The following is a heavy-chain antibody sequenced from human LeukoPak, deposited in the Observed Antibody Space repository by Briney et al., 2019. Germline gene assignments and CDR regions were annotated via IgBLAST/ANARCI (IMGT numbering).Heavy chain of an antibody. Sequence: GGSLRLSCAASGFTFSSYAMSWVRQAPGKGLEWVSAISGSGGSTYYADSVKGRFTISRDNSKNTLYLQMNSLRAEDTAVYYCAKDRGYSSSWYVFGYWGQGTLVTVSS. CDR3: AKDRGYSSSWYVFGY. V-gene: IGHV3-23*01. CDR1: GFTFSSYA. CDR2: ISGSGGST. D-gene: IGHD6-13*01. J-gene: IGHJ4*02.